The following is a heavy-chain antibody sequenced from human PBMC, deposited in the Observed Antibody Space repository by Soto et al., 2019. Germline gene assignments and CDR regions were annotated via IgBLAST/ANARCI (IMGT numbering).Heavy chain of an antibody. CDR1: GFTFSSYD. D-gene: IGHD6-13*01. J-gene: IGHJ3*02. Sequence: GGSLRLSCAASGFTFSSYDMHWVRQATGKGLEWVSAIGTAGDTYYPGSVKGRFTISRENAKNSLYLQMNSLRARDTAVYYCARESIAGGAFDIWGQGTMVTVSS. CDR2: IGTAGDT. CDR3: ARESIAGGAFDI. V-gene: IGHV3-13*01.